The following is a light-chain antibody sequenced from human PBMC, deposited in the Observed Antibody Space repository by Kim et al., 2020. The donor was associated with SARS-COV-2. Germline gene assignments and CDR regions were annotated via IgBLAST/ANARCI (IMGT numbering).Light chain of an antibody. J-gene: IGKJ2*01. CDR3: QEYSKT. CDR2: EAS. V-gene: IGKV1-5*03. Sequence: STRSASVGDRVTITCRASQSISTWLAWYQQKPGKAPKVLIAEASILESGVPSRFSGSGSGTEFTLTISGLQPDDFATYYCQEYSKTFGQGTKLEI. CDR1: QSISTW.